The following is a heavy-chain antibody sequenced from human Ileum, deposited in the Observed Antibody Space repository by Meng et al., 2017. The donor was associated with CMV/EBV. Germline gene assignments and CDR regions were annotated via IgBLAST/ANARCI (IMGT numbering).Heavy chain of an antibody. D-gene: IGHD1-14*01. CDR1: DASFSDFY. CDR2: IHPSGST. J-gene: IGHJ4*02. CDR3: ARGQDNHKGGVH. V-gene: IGHV4-34*01. Sequence: QLGGEGLLKPSETLSLTCDVYDASFSDFYWSWTRHLPGKGLEWIGEIHPSGSTHYNPSLESRVSISVHMSNNQFSLKVSSVTAADTAVYYCARGQDNHKGGVHWGQGTLVTVSS.